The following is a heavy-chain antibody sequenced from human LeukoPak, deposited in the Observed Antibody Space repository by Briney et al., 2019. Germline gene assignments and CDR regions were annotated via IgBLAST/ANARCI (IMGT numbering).Heavy chain of an antibody. Sequence: SETLSLTCAVSGYSISSGYYWGWIRQPPGKGQEWIGSIYHSGSTYYNPSLKSRVTISVDTSKNQFSLKLSSVTAADTAVYYCARVRRYCSSTSCYAIDYWGQGTLVTVPS. J-gene: IGHJ4*02. CDR2: IYHSGST. CDR1: GYSISSGYY. CDR3: ARVRRYCSSTSCYAIDY. D-gene: IGHD2-2*01. V-gene: IGHV4-38-2*01.